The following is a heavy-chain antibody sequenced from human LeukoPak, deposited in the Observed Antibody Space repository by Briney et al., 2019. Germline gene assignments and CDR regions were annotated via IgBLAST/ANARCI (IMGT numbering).Heavy chain of an antibody. CDR2: ISSSSSYI. Sequence: GGSLRLSCAASGFTFSSYAMSWVRQAPGKGLEWVSSISSSSSYIYYADSVKGRFTISRDNAKNSLYLQMNSLRAEDTAVYYCARDSEKQWLVPGYYFDYWGQGTLVTVSS. CDR1: GFTFSSYA. V-gene: IGHV3-21*01. J-gene: IGHJ4*02. CDR3: ARDSEKQWLVPGYYFDY. D-gene: IGHD6-19*01.